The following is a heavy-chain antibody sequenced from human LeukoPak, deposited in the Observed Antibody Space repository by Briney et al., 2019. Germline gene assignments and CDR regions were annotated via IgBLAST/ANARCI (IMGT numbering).Heavy chain of an antibody. CDR3: ARDNYDSSGPYYFDY. Sequence: GGSLRLSCAGSGFTFRSYGMHWVRQAPGKGLEWVAIISYDGSNKYSADSVKGRFTISRDNARNSLYLQMNSLRAEDTAVYYCARDNYDSSGPYYFDYWGQGTLVTVSS. V-gene: IGHV3-33*05. D-gene: IGHD3-22*01. J-gene: IGHJ4*02. CDR1: GFTFRSYG. CDR2: ISYDGSNK.